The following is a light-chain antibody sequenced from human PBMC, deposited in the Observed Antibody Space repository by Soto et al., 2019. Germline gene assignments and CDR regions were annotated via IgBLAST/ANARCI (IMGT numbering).Light chain of an antibody. CDR3: QQYTNWPVMYT. V-gene: IGKV3-15*01. CDR1: QSVNYN. J-gene: IGKJ2*01. Sequence: EVLMTQSPATLSVSPGERATLSCRASQSVNYNLAWYQQKPGQAPRLLIYGASTRATGIPARFSGSGSGTEFTLTISSLQSEDLAVYYCQQYTNWPVMYTFGQGTKVEIK. CDR2: GAS.